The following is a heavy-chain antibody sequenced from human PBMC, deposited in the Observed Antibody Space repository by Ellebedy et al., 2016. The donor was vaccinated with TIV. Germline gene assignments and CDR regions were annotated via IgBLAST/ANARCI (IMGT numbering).Heavy chain of an antibody. V-gene: IGHV3-23*03. J-gene: IGHJ4*02. CDR2: IYSGAT. CDR3: STVEWYRSDY. CDR1: GFTFSSNA. Sequence: GGSLRLSCAASGFTFSSNAMSWVRQAPGKGLEWVSGIYSGATHYADSVKGRFTISRDNAKNSLYLQMNTLGGEDTAVYYCSTVEWYRSDYWGQGTLVTVSS. D-gene: IGHD3-3*01.